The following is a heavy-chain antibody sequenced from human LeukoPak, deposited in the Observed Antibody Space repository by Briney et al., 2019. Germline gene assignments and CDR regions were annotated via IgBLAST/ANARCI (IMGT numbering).Heavy chain of an antibody. V-gene: IGHV3-7*01. J-gene: IGHJ4*02. Sequence: SGGSPRLSCAASGFTFTTYWMTWVRQAPGKGLEWVASINQEGTEKYYVDSVKGRFTIPRDNAKNSLYLQMNSLRVEDTAVFYCAKVAKYYYGSETYYFFEHWGQGTPVTASS. CDR2: INQEGTEK. D-gene: IGHD3-10*01. CDR1: GFTFTTYW. CDR3: AKVAKYYYGSETYYFFEH.